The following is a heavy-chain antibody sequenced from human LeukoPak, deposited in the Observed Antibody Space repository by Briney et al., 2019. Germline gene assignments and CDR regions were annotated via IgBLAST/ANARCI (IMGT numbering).Heavy chain of an antibody. CDR2: FSGSGGST. D-gene: IGHD2-21*01. CDR1: GFTFSIYA. Sequence: GGTLRLSCAASGFTFSIYAISWARRAPGKGLVGVSAFSGSGGSTYYEDSVKGRFPISRDNSKNTLYLQMNSLRAEDTAVYYCAKFLPAHIVVANYYFDYWGQGTLVTVSS. CDR3: AKFLPAHIVVANYYFDY. J-gene: IGHJ4*02. V-gene: IGHV3-23*01.